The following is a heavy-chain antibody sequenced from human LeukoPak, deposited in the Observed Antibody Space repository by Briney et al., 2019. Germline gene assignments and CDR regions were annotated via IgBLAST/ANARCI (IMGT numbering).Heavy chain of an antibody. V-gene: IGHV3-53*01. CDR3: ARVGRNYYDSSGYYDAFDI. CDR2: IYSGGST. J-gene: IGHJ3*02. CDR1: GFTVSSNY. D-gene: IGHD3-22*01. Sequence: GGSLRLSCAASGFTVSSNYMSWVRQAPGKGLEWVSVIYSGGSTYYADSVKGRFTISRDNSKNTLYLQMNSLRAEDTAVYYCARVGRNYYDSSGYYDAFDIWGQGTMVTVSS.